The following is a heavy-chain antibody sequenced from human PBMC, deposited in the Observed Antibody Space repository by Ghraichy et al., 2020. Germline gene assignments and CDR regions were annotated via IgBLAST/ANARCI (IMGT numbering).Heavy chain of an antibody. CDR1: GFTFDDYA. CDR3: AKGPDPFDY. D-gene: IGHD1-14*01. CDR2: ISWNSGSI. Sequence: GGSLRLSCAASGFTFDDYAMHWVRQAPGKGLEWVSGISWNSGSIGYADSVKGRFTISRDNAKNSLYLQMNSLRAEDTALYYCAKGPDPFDYWGQGTLVTVSS. J-gene: IGHJ4*02. V-gene: IGHV3-9*01.